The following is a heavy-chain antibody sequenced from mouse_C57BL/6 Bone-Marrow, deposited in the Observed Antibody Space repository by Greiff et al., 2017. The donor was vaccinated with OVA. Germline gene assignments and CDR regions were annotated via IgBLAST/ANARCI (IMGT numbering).Heavy chain of an antibody. V-gene: IGHV1-69*01. CDR2: IDPSDSYT. J-gene: IGHJ3*01. Sequence: QVQLQQPGAELVMPGASVKLSCKASGYTFTSYWMHWVKQRPGQGLAWIGAIDPSDSYTNSNQKFKGKSTLTVDKSSSTAYMQLSSLTSEDSAVYYCAGVYYSNYLAWFAYWGQGTLVTVSA. CDR3: AGVYYSNYLAWFAY. D-gene: IGHD2-5*01. CDR1: GYTFTSYW.